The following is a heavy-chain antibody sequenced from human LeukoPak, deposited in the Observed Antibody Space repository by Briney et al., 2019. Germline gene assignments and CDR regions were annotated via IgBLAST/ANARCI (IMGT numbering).Heavy chain of an antibody. D-gene: IGHD2-15*01. Sequence: GASVKVSCKASGYTFTGYYMHWVRQAPGQGLEWMGWINPNSGGTNYAQKFQGRVTMTRDTSISTAYMELSRLRSDDTAVYYCASILGYCSGGDCLDYWGQGTLVTVSS. CDR3: ASILGYCSGGDCLDY. CDR2: INPNSGGT. CDR1: GYTFTGYY. V-gene: IGHV1-2*02. J-gene: IGHJ4*02.